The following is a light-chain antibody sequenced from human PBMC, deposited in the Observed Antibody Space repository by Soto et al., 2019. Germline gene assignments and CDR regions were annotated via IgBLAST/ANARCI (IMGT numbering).Light chain of an antibody. Sequence: IQMTQPPSTMSATAGDRVTITCRASQSISSWLAWYQHKPGKAPKLLIYNASNLDSGVPSRFSGSGSGTEFSLTISNLQPDDCASYYCQQYENYWTFGQGTKVDI. J-gene: IGKJ1*01. CDR2: NAS. CDR3: QQYENYWT. V-gene: IGKV1-5*01. CDR1: QSISSW.